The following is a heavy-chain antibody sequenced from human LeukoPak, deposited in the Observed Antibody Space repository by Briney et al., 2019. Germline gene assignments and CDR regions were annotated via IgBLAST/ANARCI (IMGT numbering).Heavy chain of an antibody. V-gene: IGHV3-30-3*01. CDR2: ISYDGSNK. D-gene: IGHD1-14*01. CDR1: GFTFSSYA. CDR3: ARHYKDFDY. J-gene: IGHJ4*02. Sequence: GGSLRLSCAASGFTFSSYAMHWVRQAPGKGLEWVAVISYDGSNKYYADSVKGRFTISRDNSKNTLYLQMNSLRAEDTAVYHCARHYKDFDYWGQGTLVTVSS.